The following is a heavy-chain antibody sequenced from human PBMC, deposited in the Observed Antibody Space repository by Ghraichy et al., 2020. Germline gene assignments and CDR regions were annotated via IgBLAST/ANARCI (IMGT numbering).Heavy chain of an antibody. J-gene: IGHJ4*02. CDR2: ISSNGGST. D-gene: IGHD6-19*01. V-gene: IGHV3-64D*09. CDR3: VKDMGFGSGWYYFDY. Sequence: LEYVSAISSNGGSTYYADSVKGRFTISRDNSKNPLYLQMSSLRAEYTAVYYCVKDMGFGSGWYYFDYWGQGTL.